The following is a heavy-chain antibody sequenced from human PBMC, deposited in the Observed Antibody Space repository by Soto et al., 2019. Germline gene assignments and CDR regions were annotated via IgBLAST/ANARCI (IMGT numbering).Heavy chain of an antibody. J-gene: IGHJ6*02. Sequence: SGGSLRLSCAASGFTFISYGMHWVRQAPGKGLEWVAVISYDGSNKYYADSVKGRFTISRDNSKNTLYLQMNSLRAEDTAVYYCAKPREQLAYYYYGMDVWGLGTTVTVSS. CDR1: GFTFISYG. V-gene: IGHV3-30*18. CDR3: AKPREQLAYYYYGMDV. CDR2: ISYDGSNK. D-gene: IGHD6-6*01.